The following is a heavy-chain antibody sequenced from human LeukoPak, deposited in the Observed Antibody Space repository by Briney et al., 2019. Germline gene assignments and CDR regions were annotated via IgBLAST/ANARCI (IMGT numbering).Heavy chain of an antibody. V-gene: IGHV3-23*01. J-gene: IGHJ4*02. Sequence: GGSLRLSCAASGFTFSSYAMSWVRQAPGKGLEWVSAISGSGGSTYYADSVKGRFTISRDNSKDTLYLQMNSLRAEDTAIYYCVKLRTGTATNFDYWGQGTLVTVSS. CDR3: VKLRTGTATNFDY. CDR1: GFTFSSYA. CDR2: ISGSGGST. D-gene: IGHD1-1*01.